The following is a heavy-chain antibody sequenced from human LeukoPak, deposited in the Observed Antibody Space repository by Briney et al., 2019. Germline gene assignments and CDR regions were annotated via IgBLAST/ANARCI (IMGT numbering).Heavy chain of an antibody. CDR2: IYYSGST. Sequence: PSETLSLTCTVSGGSISNYYWSWIRQPPGKGLEWIGYIYYSGSTNYDPSLKSRVTISVDTSKNQFSLNLSSVTAADTAVYYCARSPGRGAYFDYWGQGTLVTVSS. J-gene: IGHJ4*02. D-gene: IGHD1-26*01. CDR3: ARSPGRGAYFDY. V-gene: IGHV4-59*01. CDR1: GGSISNYY.